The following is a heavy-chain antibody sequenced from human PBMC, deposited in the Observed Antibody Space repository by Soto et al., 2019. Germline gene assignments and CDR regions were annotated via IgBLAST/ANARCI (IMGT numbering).Heavy chain of an antibody. CDR3: ARDQRYLRQGYSDY. D-gene: IGHD4-4*01. Sequence: VQLVESGGGMVKPGGSLRLSCVGSAFIFSDHSMNWVRQAPGKGLEWVTSIGDTGTFIYYADSVNGRFTISRDNAKNSLFLQMDSLRPEDTAVYYCARDQRYLRQGYSDYWGQGTLVTVSS. CDR1: AFIFSDHS. CDR2: IGDTGTFI. V-gene: IGHV3-21*01. J-gene: IGHJ4*02.